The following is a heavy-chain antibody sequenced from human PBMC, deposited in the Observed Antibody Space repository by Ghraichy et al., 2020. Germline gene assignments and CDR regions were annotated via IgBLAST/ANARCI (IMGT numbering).Heavy chain of an antibody. J-gene: IGHJ4*02. CDR2: IYYSGST. Sequence: SETLSLTCTVSGGSISSSSYYWGWIRQPPGKGVEWIGSIYYSGSTYYNPSLKSRVTISVDTSKNQFSLKLSSVTAADTAVYYCARLSATPYGDCDYWGQGTLVTVSS. D-gene: IGHD4-17*01. V-gene: IGHV4-39*01. CDR1: GGSISSSSYY. CDR3: ARLSATPYGDCDY.